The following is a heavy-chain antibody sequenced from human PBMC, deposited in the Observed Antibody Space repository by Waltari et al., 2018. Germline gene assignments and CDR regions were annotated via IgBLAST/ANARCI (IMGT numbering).Heavy chain of an antibody. D-gene: IGHD3-22*01. Sequence: QVQLVQSGAEVKKPGASVKVSCKASGYTFTGYYMHWVRQAPGQGLEWMGWINPNSGVTNYAQKFQGRVTMTRDTSISTAYMELSRLRSDDTAVYYCARRITTEYGMDVWGQGTTVTVSS. CDR3: ARRITTEYGMDV. CDR2: INPNSGVT. J-gene: IGHJ6*02. CDR1: GYTFTGYY. V-gene: IGHV1-2*02.